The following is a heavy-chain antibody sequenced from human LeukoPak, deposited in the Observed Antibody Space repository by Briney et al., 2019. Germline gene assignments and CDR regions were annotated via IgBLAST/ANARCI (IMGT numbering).Heavy chain of an antibody. J-gene: IGHJ3*02. Sequence: GASVKVSCEASGYTFTSYFIHWVRQAPGQGLEWMGIINPNGGSTTYAQNFQGRVTMTRDTSTSTVYMDLRSLRSEDTAIYYCARDTVAATGRAFDIWGQGTMVTVSS. CDR3: ARDTVAATGRAFDI. D-gene: IGHD1-26*01. CDR2: INPNGGST. V-gene: IGHV1-46*01. CDR1: GYTFTSYF.